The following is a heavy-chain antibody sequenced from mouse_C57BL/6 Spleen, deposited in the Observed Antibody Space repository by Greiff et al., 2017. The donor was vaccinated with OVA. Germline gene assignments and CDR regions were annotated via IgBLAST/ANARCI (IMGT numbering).Heavy chain of an antibody. Sequence: EVQGVESGGGLVKPGGSLKLSCAASGFTFSSYAMSWVRQTPEKRLEWVATISDGGSYTYYPDNVKGRFTISRDNAKNNLYLQMSHLKSEDTAMYYCAREDELGMFAYWGQGTLVTVSA. D-gene: IGHD4-1*01. CDR3: AREDELGMFAY. V-gene: IGHV5-4*01. J-gene: IGHJ3*01. CDR1: GFTFSSYA. CDR2: ISDGGSYT.